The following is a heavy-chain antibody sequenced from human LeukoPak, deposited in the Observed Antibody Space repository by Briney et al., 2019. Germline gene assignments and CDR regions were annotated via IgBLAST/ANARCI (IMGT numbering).Heavy chain of an antibody. CDR2: INSDGSST. D-gene: IGHD5-12*01. CDR3: ASFGYSGPSGGY. CDR1: GFTFSSYW. V-gene: IGHV3-74*01. J-gene: IGHJ4*02. Sequence: PGGSLRLSCAASGFTFSSYWMHWVRQAPGKGLVWVSRINSDGSSTSYADSVKGRFTIYRDNAKYTLYLHMNSLRAEDTAVYYCASFGYSGPSGGYWGQGTLVTVSS.